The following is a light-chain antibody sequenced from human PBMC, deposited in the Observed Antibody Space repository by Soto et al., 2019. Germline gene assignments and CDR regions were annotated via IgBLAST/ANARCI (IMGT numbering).Light chain of an antibody. V-gene: IGKV3-15*01. Sequence: EIVMTQSPATLSVSPGERATLSCRASQSVSSDLAWYQQKPGQAPRLLIYGAFTRATGIPARLSGSGSGTEFTLTISSLQSEDFAVYYCQQYNNWPLTFGGGTKVDIK. J-gene: IGKJ4*01. CDR1: QSVSSD. CDR2: GAF. CDR3: QQYNNWPLT.